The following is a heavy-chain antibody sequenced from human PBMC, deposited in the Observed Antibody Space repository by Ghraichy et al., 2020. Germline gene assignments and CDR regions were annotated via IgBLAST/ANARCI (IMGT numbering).Heavy chain of an antibody. D-gene: IGHD4-11*01. CDR1: GFTFSSYA. CDR2: ISGSGYST. CDR3: AKADYSSPQYFDY. Sequence: GGSLRLSCAASGFTFSSYAMSWVRQAPGKGLVWVSVISGSGYSTYYADSVKGRFTISRDNSKNTLYLQMNSLRAEDTAVYYCAKADYSSPQYFDYWGQGTLVTVSS. V-gene: IGHV3-23*01. J-gene: IGHJ4*02.